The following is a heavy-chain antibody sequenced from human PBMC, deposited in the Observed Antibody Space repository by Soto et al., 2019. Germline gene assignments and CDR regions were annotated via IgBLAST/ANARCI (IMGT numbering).Heavy chain of an antibody. Sequence: ASVKVSCKASGYTFTSYAMHWVRQAPGQRLEWMGWINAGNGNTKYSQKFQGRVTITRDTSGSTAYMELSSLRSEDTAVYYCARARLERDILTGYYSRTFDYWGQGTLVTVSS. J-gene: IGHJ4*02. CDR3: ARARLERDILTGYYSRTFDY. D-gene: IGHD3-9*01. CDR1: GYTFTSYA. V-gene: IGHV1-3*01. CDR2: INAGNGNT.